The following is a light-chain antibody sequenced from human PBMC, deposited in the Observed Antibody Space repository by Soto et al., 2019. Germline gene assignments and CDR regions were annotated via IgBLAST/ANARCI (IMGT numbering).Light chain of an antibody. CDR2: DAS. CDR1: QSISSW. J-gene: IGKJ5*01. V-gene: IGKV1-5*01. Sequence: DIQMTQSPSTLSGSVGDRVTITCRASQSISSWLAWYQQKPGKAPKFLIYDASTSASGVPSRFRGSGYGTEFTLTISSLQSEDFAVYYCHQYNNWPKTFGQGTRLEIK. CDR3: HQYNNWPKT.